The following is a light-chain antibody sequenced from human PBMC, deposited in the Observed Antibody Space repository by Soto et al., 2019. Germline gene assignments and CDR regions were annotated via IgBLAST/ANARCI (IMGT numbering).Light chain of an antibody. CDR2: YVS. V-gene: IGLV2-14*01. J-gene: IGLJ1*01. Sequence: QSVLTQPASVSGSPGQSITISCTGTSSDVGSYNYVSWYQQHPGKAPKLMIYYVSNRPSGVSNRFSGSKSDNTASLTISGLQAEDEADYYCSSYTSSSTLYVCGTWTKLTVL. CDR1: SSDVGSYNY. CDR3: SSYTSSSTLYV.